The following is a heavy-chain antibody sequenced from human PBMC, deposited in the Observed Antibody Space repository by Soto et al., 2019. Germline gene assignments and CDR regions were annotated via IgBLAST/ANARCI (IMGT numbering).Heavy chain of an antibody. V-gene: IGHV3-23*01. CDR1: GFTFNYYD. D-gene: IGHD2-2*01. CDR2: ISSSGVTT. Sequence: EVQLLETGGGLAQPGGSLRLSCAASGFTFNYYDMSWVRQAPGKGLEWVSTISSSGVTTYYADSVKGRFTISRDNSKNTLYLQMNSLRAEDTAVYNCADPVPAATHYHYPDLDVWGQGTTVTVSS. J-gene: IGHJ6*02. CDR3: ADPVPAATHYHYPDLDV.